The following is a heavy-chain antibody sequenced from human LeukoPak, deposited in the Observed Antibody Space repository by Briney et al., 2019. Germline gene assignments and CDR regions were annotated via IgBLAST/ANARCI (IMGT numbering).Heavy chain of an antibody. D-gene: IGHD3-22*01. J-gene: IGHJ4*02. CDR3: VREEGSTGYYFDN. Sequence: PGGSLRLSCAASGFXFSDFEMHWVRQAPGKGLEWLSYINSRGTTIYYAGSVRGRFTISRDNAKKSVYLQMNSLRDEDTALYYCVREEGSTGYYFDNWGQGTLVTVSS. V-gene: IGHV3-48*03. CDR2: INSRGTTI. CDR1: GFXFSDFE.